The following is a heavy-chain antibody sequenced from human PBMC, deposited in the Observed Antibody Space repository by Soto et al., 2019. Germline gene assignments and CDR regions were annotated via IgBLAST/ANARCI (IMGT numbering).Heavy chain of an antibody. Sequence: PSETLSLTCTVSGGSISSYYWSWIRQPPGKGLEWIGYIYYSGSTNYNPSLKSRVTISVDTSKNQFSLKLSSVTAADTAVYYCARSYGSCFDYWGQVTLVTVSS. D-gene: IGHD5-18*01. CDR1: GGSISSYY. J-gene: IGHJ4*02. CDR3: ARSYGSCFDY. CDR2: IYYSGST. V-gene: IGHV4-59*08.